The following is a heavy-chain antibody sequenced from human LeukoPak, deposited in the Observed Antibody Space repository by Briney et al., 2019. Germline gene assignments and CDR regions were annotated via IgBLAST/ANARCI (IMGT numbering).Heavy chain of an antibody. J-gene: IGHJ4*02. CDR1: GYSFTRYG. CDR2: ISAYNGHT. CDR3: ARAYSSTWYGDY. V-gene: IGHV1-18*01. Sequence: ASVNVSCKASGYSFTRYGFSWVRQAPGQGLEWMGWISAYNGHTNYAQNFQGRVTMTTDTSTSTAYMELRSLRSDDTAVYFCARAYSSTWYGDYWGQGTLVTVSS. D-gene: IGHD6-13*01.